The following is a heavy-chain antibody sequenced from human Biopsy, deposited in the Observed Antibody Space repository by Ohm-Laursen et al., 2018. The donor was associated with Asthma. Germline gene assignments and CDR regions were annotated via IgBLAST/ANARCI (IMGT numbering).Heavy chain of an antibody. Sequence: SVKVSCNPSGYTFNSAGITWVRQAPGQGLEWMGWISVYNGNTKVAQKLQDGVTMITDTSTSTAYMELRSLRSDDTAVYFCARAVDYSHYYGIDVWGQGTTVTVS. V-gene: IGHV1-18*01. CDR2: ISVYNGNT. D-gene: IGHD3-10*01. J-gene: IGHJ6*02. CDR3: ARAVDYSHYYGIDV. CDR1: GYTFNSAG.